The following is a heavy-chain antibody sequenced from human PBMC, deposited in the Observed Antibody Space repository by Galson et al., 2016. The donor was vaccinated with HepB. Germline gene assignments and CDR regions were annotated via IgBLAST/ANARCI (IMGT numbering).Heavy chain of an antibody. Sequence: ETLSLTCTVSGGSLRSSYWSWIRQPPGKGLAWIGFISETGTTNYSPSLKSRVGISVDTSQNQFSLQLHTMTAADTAAYYCARLQDHYYDNSGYWNYCDYWGQGTLVTVSS. CDR3: ARLQDHYYDNSGYWNYCDY. CDR2: ISETGTT. J-gene: IGHJ4*02. CDR1: GGSLRSSY. D-gene: IGHD3-22*01. V-gene: IGHV4-59*08.